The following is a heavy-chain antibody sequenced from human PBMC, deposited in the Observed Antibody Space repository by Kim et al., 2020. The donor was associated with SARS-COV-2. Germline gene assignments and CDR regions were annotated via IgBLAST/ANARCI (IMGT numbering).Heavy chain of an antibody. D-gene: IGHD6-19*01. CDR3: ARTVAGRTDAFD. J-gene: IGHJ3*02. CDR1: GFTFGRLTFGSFW. Sequence: GGSLRLSCAASGFTFGRLTFGSFWMSWVRQAPGKGLEWVANIKQDGSREYYVDSMKGRFTISRDNAQNSLYLHVTSLRVEDTAVYYCARTVAGRTDAFD. CDR2: IKQDGSRE. V-gene: IGHV3-7*03.